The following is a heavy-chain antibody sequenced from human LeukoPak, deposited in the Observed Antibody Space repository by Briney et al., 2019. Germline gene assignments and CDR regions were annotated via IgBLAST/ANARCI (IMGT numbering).Heavy chain of an antibody. CDR2: ISSSSSYI. J-gene: IGHJ4*02. CDR3: ATRADSGWELDY. CDR1: GFTFSCYS. Sequence: PGGSLRLSCAASGFTFSCYSMNWVRQAPGKGLEWVSSISSSSSYIYYADSVKGRFTISRDNAKNSLYLQMNSLRAEDTAVYYCATRADSGWELDYWGQGTLVTVSS. D-gene: IGHD6-19*01. V-gene: IGHV3-21*01.